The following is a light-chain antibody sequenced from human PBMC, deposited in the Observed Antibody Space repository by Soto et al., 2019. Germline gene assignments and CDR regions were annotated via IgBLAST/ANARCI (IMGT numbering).Light chain of an antibody. Sequence: DIQMTQSPSTLSASVGDRVTITCRASQSISSWLAWYQQKPGKVPKLLIYAASNLQSGVPSRFSGSGSGTDFTLTISSLEPEDFAVYYCQQRSNSGVTFGPGTKVDI. CDR2: AAS. J-gene: IGKJ3*01. CDR1: QSISSW. V-gene: IGKV1-5*01. CDR3: QQRSNSGVT.